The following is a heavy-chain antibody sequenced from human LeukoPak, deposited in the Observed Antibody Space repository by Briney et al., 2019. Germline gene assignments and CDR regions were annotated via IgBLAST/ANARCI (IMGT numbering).Heavy chain of an antibody. J-gene: IGHJ4*02. CDR3: ARDPNWGPDY. CDR2: IHPKTGVT. CDR1: GYSFTDHY. Sequence: EASVKVSCKSSGYSFTDHYLHWLRQAPGQGLEWMAWIHPKTGVTNYAERFQGRLSLTRGTSISTLYMELNRLTSDDTAVYYCARDPNWGPDYWGQGTLVSVSS. V-gene: IGHV1-2*02. D-gene: IGHD7-27*01.